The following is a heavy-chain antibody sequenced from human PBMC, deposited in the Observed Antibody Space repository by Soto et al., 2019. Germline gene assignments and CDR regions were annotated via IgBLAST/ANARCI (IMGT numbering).Heavy chain of an antibody. CDR2: ISAYNGNT. V-gene: IGHV1-18*01. Sequence: GASVKVSCKASGYTFTSYGISWVRQAPGQGLEWMGWISAYNGNTNYAQKLQGRVTMTTDTSTITAYMELRILLSDDTAVYYCARDSPPVDYWGQGTLVTVSS. CDR1: GYTFTSYG. CDR3: ARDSPPVDY. J-gene: IGHJ4*02.